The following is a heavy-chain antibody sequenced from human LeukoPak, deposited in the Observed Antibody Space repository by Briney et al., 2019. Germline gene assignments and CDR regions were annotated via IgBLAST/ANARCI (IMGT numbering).Heavy chain of an antibody. CDR2: INPSGGST. CDR3: ARERDYGGNAYFDY. Sequence: ASVKVSCKASGYTFTSYGISWVRPAPGQGVGWMGIINPSGGSTSYAKKFQGRVTMTMDTSTSTVYMELSSLMSEDTAVYYCARERDYGGNAYFDYWGQGTLVTVSS. D-gene: IGHD4-17*01. J-gene: IGHJ4*02. V-gene: IGHV1-46*01. CDR1: GYTFTSYG.